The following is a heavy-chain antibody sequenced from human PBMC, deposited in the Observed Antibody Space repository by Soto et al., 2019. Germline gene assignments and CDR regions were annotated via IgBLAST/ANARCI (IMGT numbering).Heavy chain of an antibody. CDR1: GFTFSSYC. J-gene: IGHJ3*02. D-gene: IGHD2-15*01. CDR2: IGYDGSNK. Sequence: QVQLVESGGGVVQPGRSLRLSCAASGFTFSSYCMHWVRQAPGKGLEWVAVIGYDGSNKYYADSVKGRFTISRDNSKSTLYLKMHSVRAEDTAVYYCARVPIVVVVAATYDDFEIWGQGTMVTVSS. V-gene: IGHV3-33*01. CDR3: ARVPIVVVVAATYDDFEI.